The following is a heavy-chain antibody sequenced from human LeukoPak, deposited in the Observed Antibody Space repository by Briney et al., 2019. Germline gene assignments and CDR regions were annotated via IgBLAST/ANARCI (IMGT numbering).Heavy chain of an antibody. V-gene: IGHV4-38-2*02. Sequence: SETLSLTCTVSGYSISSGYYWGWIRQPPGKRLEWIESIYHSGSTYYNPSLKSRVTISVDTSKNQFSLKLSSVTAADTAVYYCARVQSGYSYGGDAFDIWGQGTMVTVSS. CDR3: ARVQSGYSYGGDAFDI. CDR1: GYSISSGYY. J-gene: IGHJ3*02. D-gene: IGHD5-18*01. CDR2: IYHSGST.